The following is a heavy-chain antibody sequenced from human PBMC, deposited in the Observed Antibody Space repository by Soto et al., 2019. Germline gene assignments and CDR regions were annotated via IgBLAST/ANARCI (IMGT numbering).Heavy chain of an antibody. J-gene: IGHJ5*01. CDR2: IGGGGTDT. V-gene: IGHV3-23*01. CDR1: RFTFSDFA. Sequence: DVQLLESGGGLVQPGGSLTLSCAASRFTFSDFAMNWVRQAPGKGLEWVSSIGGGGTDTYYADSVKGRFTISRDNSKNTLHLQMDSLRDEDTAVYYCAKDAVSYNGKWDWFDSWGQGTLVIVSS. CDR3: AKDAVSYNGKWDWFDS. D-gene: IGHD1-20*01.